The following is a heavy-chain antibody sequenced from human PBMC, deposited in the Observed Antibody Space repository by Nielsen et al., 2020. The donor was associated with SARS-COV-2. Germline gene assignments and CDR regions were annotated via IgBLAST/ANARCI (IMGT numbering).Heavy chain of an antibody. Sequence: GESLKISCAASGFTFSSYWMSWVRQAPGKGLEWVANIKQDGSEKYYVDSVKGRFTISRDNAKNSLYLQMNSLRAEDTAVYYCARTPTGGGPDYWGQGTLVTVSS. CDR3: ARTPTGGGPDY. CDR2: IKQDGSEK. V-gene: IGHV3-7*01. D-gene: IGHD1-14*01. J-gene: IGHJ4*02. CDR1: GFTFSSYW.